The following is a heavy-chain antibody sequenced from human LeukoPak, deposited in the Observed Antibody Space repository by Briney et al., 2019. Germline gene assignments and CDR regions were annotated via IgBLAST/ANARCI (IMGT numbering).Heavy chain of an antibody. CDR1: GGSISSYY. Sequence: SETLSLTCTVSGGSISSYYWSWIRQPAGKGLEWIGRIYTSGSTNYNPSLKSRVTMSVDTSKNQFSLKLSSVTAADTAVYYCARSRGYSSSWYSLGNYYYYYMDVWGKGTTVTISS. V-gene: IGHV4-4*07. CDR3: ARSRGYSSSWYSLGNYYYYYMDV. CDR2: IYTSGST. J-gene: IGHJ6*03. D-gene: IGHD6-13*01.